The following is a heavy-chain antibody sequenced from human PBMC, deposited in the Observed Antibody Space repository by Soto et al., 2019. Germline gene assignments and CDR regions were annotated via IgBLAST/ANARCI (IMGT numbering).Heavy chain of an antibody. J-gene: IGHJ6*02. D-gene: IGHD1-20*01. CDR2: ISSFTGHT. Sequence: ASVKVSCKAYGYTFTTYGVSWVRQAPGQGLEWMGWISSFTGHTKFAQKVQDRVTMTTDSSTSTAYMDLRSLRSDDTAVYYCARDLGLNNGYFFGMDVWGQGTTVTVS. CDR1: GYTFTTYG. V-gene: IGHV1-18*04. CDR3: ARDLGLNNGYFFGMDV.